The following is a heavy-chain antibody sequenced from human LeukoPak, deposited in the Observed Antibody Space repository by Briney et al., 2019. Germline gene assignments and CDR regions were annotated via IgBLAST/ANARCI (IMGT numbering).Heavy chain of an antibody. Sequence: NASETLSLTCAVYGGSFSGYYWSWIRQPAGKGLEWIGRIYTSGSTNYNPSLKSRVTMSVDTSKNQFSLKLSSVTAADTAVYYCARGMTTPDYWGQGTLVTVSS. V-gene: IGHV4-59*10. D-gene: IGHD4-11*01. CDR2: IYTSGST. CDR3: ARGMTTPDY. J-gene: IGHJ4*02. CDR1: GGSFSGYY.